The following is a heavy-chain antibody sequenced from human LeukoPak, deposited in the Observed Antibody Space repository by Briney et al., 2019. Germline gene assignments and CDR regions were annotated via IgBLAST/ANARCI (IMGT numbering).Heavy chain of an antibody. J-gene: IGHJ4*02. D-gene: IGHD3-10*01. CDR2: IYYSGST. Sequence: SETLSLTCTVSGGSISSNYWSWIRQPPGKGLEWIGYIYYSGSTYSSPSLKSRVTISVDTSKNQFSLKLSSVTAADTAVYYCARSSVEWGINMVPNLFDYWGQGTLVTVSS. CDR3: ARSSVEWGINMVPNLFDY. CDR1: GGSISSNY. V-gene: IGHV4-59*08.